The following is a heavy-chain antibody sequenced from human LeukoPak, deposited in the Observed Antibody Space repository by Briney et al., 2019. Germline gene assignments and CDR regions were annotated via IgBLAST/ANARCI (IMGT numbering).Heavy chain of an antibody. Sequence: PGGSLRLSCAASGFTFSSYWMSWVRQAPGKGLEWVANIKQDGSEKYYVDSVKGRFTISRDTSKNTLHLQMNSLRAEDTAVYYCAELGITMIGGVWGKGTTVTISS. CDR1: GFTFSSYW. J-gene: IGHJ6*04. CDR2: IKQDGSEK. D-gene: IGHD3-10*02. CDR3: AELGITMIGGV. V-gene: IGHV3-7*01.